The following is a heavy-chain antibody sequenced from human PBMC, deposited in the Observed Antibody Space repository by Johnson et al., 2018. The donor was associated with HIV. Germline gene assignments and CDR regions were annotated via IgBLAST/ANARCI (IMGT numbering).Heavy chain of an antibody. CDR2: ISYDGTNK. CDR3: ARVSSIAALWDAFDS. D-gene: IGHD6-6*01. J-gene: IGHJ3*02. V-gene: IGHV3-30-3*01. CDR1: GFTFSSYA. Sequence: QVQLVESGGGVVQTGRSLRLSCAASGFTFSSYAMHWVRQAPGKGLEWVAIISYDGTNKYYADSVKGRFTISRDNSKNTLYLQMNSLRAEDTAMYYCARVSSIAALWDAFDSWGQGTMVTVSS.